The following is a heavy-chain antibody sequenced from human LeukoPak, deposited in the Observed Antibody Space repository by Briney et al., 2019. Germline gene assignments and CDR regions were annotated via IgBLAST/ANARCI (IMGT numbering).Heavy chain of an antibody. CDR2: IKEDGTRK. CDR3: ATPLDYYDSSGYHQGGD. D-gene: IGHD3-22*01. CDR1: GFTFSAYY. Sequence: GGSLRLSCAASGFTFSAYYMSWVRQAPGKGLEWVANIKEDGTRKNYVDSVKGRFTISRDNAKNSLYLQMSGLRAEDTALYYCATPLDYYDSSGYHQGGDWGQGTLVTVSS. J-gene: IGHJ4*02. V-gene: IGHV3-7*03.